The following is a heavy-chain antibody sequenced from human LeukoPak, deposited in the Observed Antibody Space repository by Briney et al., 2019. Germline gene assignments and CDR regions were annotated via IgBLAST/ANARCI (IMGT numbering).Heavy chain of an antibody. J-gene: IGHJ3*01. CDR1: GFTLTGYW. CDR3: VKSLSGAFDL. CDR2: LSSDGTNT. Sequence: GGSLRLSCAASGFTLTGYWMHWVRHTPGKGLVWVSRLSSDGTNTNYADSVKGRFTISRDHAKNTLYLQMSSLRVEDTAIYYCVKSLSGAFDLWGQGTMVTVSS. D-gene: IGHD1-26*01. V-gene: IGHV3-74*01.